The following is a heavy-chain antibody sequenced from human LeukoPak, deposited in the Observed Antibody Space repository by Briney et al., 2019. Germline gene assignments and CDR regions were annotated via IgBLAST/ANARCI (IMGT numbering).Heavy chain of an antibody. D-gene: IGHD6-13*01. J-gene: IGHJ4*02. CDR1: GFSFSSYG. CDR3: AKDSSGSSWYWDY. Sequence: GGSLRLSCAASGFSFSSYGMHWVRQAPGKGLEWVTFIRYDGSNKYYADSVKGRFTISRGNSKNTLYLQMNSLRTEDTAVYYCAKDSSGSSWYWDYWGQGTLVTVSS. CDR2: IRYDGSNK. V-gene: IGHV3-30*02.